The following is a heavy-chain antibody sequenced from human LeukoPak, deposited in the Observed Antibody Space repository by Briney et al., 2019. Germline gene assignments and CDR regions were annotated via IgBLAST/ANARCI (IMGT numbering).Heavy chain of an antibody. D-gene: IGHD5-24*01. J-gene: IGHJ4*02. CDR3: ARHSRDGPEDY. V-gene: IGHV4-34*01. CDR2: INHSGGT. CDR1: GGSFSGYY. Sequence: SETLSLTCAVYGGSFSGYYWSWIRQPPGKGLEWIGEINHSGGTNYNPSLKSRVTISVNTSKNQFSLKLSSVTAADTAVYYCARHSRDGPEDYWGQGTLVTVSS.